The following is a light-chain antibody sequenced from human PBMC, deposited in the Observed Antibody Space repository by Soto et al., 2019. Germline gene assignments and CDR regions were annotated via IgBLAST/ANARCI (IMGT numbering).Light chain of an antibody. J-gene: IGKJ5*01. CDR2: KAS. CDR3: QQYKSYSPIT. Sequence: DIQMTQSPSTLSASVVDRVTITCRASQSISSWLAWYQQKPGRAPKLLIYKASSLESGVPSRFSGSGSGTEFTLTISSLQPDDFATYYCQQYKSYSPITFGQGTRLEIK. CDR1: QSISSW. V-gene: IGKV1-5*03.